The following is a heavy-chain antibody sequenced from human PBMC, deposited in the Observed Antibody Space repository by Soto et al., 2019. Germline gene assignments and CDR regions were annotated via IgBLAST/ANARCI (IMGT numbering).Heavy chain of an antibody. V-gene: IGHV1-2*02. J-gene: IGHJ5*02. Sequence: XSVKVSCKGSVYTFTGHYVYWVRQAPGQGLEWMGWINPKSGDTHYAQKFQGRVTMTRDTSISTAYMAMSGLRSDDTAIYYCTKGLESHLLSWFDHWGQGTQVTVSS. CDR2: INPKSGDT. D-gene: IGHD2-2*01. CDR1: VYTFTGHY. CDR3: TKGLESHLLSWFDH.